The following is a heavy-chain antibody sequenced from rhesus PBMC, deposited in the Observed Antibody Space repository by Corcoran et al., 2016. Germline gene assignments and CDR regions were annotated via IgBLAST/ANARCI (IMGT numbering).Heavy chain of an antibody. Sequence: QVQLQESGPGLVKPSETLSLTCTVSGGSITGYHNWNWIRQAPGKGLEWIGAVYGNRASTNYYPSLQSRVAISNNTSKNPFSLRLISVTAADTAVYYCARQGYTDHLGGLDSWGQGVVVTVSS. V-gene: IGHV4-143*01. CDR3: ARQGYTDHLGGLDS. J-gene: IGHJ6*01. CDR2: VYGNRAST. D-gene: IGHD2-39*02. CDR1: GGSITGYHN.